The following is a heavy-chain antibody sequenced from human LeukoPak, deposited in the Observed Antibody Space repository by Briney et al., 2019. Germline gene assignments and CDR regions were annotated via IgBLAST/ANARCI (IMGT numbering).Heavy chain of an antibody. V-gene: IGHV3-23*01. CDR3: AKLPGRAADY. J-gene: IGHJ4*02. CDR2: ISDSGGST. Sequence: GGSLRLSCAASGFTFSSYVMNWVRQAPGKGLEWVSGISDSGGSTYYADSVKGRFTISRDNSKNTLYLQMNSVRAEDTAVYYCAKLPGRAADYWGQGTLVTVSS. CDR1: GFTFSSYV.